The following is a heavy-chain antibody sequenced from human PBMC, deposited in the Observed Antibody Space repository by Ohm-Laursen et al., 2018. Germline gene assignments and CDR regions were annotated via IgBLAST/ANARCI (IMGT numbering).Heavy chain of an antibody. Sequence: SLRLSCAASGFTVSSNYMSWVRQAPGKGLEWVSVIYSGGSTYYADSVKGRFTISRDNSKNTLYLQMNSLRAEDTAVYYCSSYYDFWSGPSRMDVWGQGTTVTVSS. D-gene: IGHD3-3*01. CDR2: IYSGGST. J-gene: IGHJ6*02. V-gene: IGHV3-66*01. CDR3: SSYYDFWSGPSRMDV. CDR1: GFTVSSNY.